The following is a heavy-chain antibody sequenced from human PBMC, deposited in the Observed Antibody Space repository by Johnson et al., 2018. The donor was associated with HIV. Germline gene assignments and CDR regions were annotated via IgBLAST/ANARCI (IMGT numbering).Heavy chain of an antibody. V-gene: IGHV3-30*04. CDR3: ARDRPSKWLRSNDDAFDI. CDR1: GFTFSSYA. D-gene: IGHD5-12*01. Sequence: QVQLVESGGRLVQPGRSLRLSCAASGFTFSSYAMHWVRQAPGKGLEWVAVISYDGSNKYYADSVKGRFTISRDNSKNTLYLQMNSLRAEDTAVYYCARDRPSKWLRSNDDAFDIWGQGTMVTVSS. CDR2: ISYDGSNK. J-gene: IGHJ3*02.